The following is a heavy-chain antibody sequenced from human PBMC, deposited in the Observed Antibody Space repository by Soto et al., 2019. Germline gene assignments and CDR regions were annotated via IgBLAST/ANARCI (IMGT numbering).Heavy chain of an antibody. CDR2: IFHSGST. Sequence: QVQLQESGPGLVKPSQTLSLTCSVSRAFINSGGFYSSWIRQPPGKGLEWLGYIFHSGSTLYIPSLRGRLTLSAYTSRNQLSLHLTSVTAADTAVYYCVRGGIAGHWFDPWCQGILVTVSS. V-gene: IGHV4-31*03. D-gene: IGHD2-15*01. CDR1: RAFINSGGFY. CDR3: VRGGIAGHWFDP. J-gene: IGHJ5*02.